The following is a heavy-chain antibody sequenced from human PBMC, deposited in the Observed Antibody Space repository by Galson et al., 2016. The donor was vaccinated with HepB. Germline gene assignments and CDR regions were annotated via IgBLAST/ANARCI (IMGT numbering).Heavy chain of an antibody. D-gene: IGHD3-22*01. CDR3: ARGGASDYYDSSVCDY. V-gene: IGHV1-18*01. CDR1: GYTFTSYG. CDR2: ISAYNGKT. J-gene: IGHJ4*02. Sequence: SVKVSCKASGYTFTSYGISWVRQAPGQGLEWMGWISAYNGKTNYAQKLQGRVTMTTDTSTSTAYMELRSLRSDDTAMYYCARGGASDYYDSSVCDYWGQGTLVTVSS.